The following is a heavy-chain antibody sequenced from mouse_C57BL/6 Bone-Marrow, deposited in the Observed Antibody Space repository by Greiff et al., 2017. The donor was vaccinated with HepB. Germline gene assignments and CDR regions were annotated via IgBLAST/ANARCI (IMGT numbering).Heavy chain of an antibody. Sequence: EVQLVESGGGLVKPGGSLKLSCAASGFTFSDYYMYWVRQTPEKGLEWVAYISNGGGSTYYPDTVKGRFTISRDKAKNTLYLQMSRLKSEDTALYSCARGYDGYYKDYYAMGYWGQGTSVTVSS. V-gene: IGHV5-12*01. CDR3: ARGYDGYYKDYYAMGY. CDR2: ISNGGGST. CDR1: GFTFSDYY. J-gene: IGHJ4*01. D-gene: IGHD2-3*01.